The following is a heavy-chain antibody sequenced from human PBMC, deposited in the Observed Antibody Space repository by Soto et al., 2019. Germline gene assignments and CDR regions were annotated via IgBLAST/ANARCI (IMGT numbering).Heavy chain of an antibody. D-gene: IGHD3-22*01. V-gene: IGHV4-59*01. CDR1: GGSISTYY. Sequence: QVQLQESDPGLVKPSETLSLTCTVSGGSISTYYWSWIRQPPGKGLEWIGYIYYSGNTYYNPSLKSRVTMSIDTSKNQFSLKLSSVTAADTAVYYCARDPSSGYYAEEGFDYWGQGTLVTVSS. CDR2: IYYSGNT. CDR3: ARDPSSGYYAEEGFDY. J-gene: IGHJ4*02.